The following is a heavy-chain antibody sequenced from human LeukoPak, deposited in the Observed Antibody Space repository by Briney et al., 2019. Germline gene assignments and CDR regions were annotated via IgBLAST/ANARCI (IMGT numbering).Heavy chain of an antibody. CDR3: ASWKGARGAFDI. Sequence: PGGSLRLSCAASGFTFSSYSMNWVRQAPGKGLEWVSYISSSSSTIYYADSVKGRFTISRDNAKNSLYLQMNSLRAEDTAVYYCASWKGARGAFDIWGQGTMVTVSS. CDR1: GFTFSSYS. D-gene: IGHD1-1*01. J-gene: IGHJ3*02. CDR2: ISSSSSTI. V-gene: IGHV3-48*04.